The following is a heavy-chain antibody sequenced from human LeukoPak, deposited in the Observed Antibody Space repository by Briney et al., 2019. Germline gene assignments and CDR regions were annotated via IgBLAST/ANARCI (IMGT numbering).Heavy chain of an antibody. D-gene: IGHD5-18*01. CDR1: GVSISSYY. CDR3: ARGVDGYRHFDY. Sequence: SETLSLTCTVSGVSISSYYWNWIRQPPGKGLEWIGYFYYSESTNYNPSLKSRVTISEDTSKNQFSLKLSSMTAADTAVYYCARGVDGYRHFDYWGQGTLVTVSS. V-gene: IGHV4-59*01. J-gene: IGHJ4*02. CDR2: FYYSEST.